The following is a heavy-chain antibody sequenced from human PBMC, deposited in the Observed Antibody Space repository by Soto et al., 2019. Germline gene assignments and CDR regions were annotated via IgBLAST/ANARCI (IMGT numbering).Heavy chain of an antibody. D-gene: IGHD2-2*01. Sequence: GGSLRLSCAASGFTLSSYVMSWVRQAPGKGLEWVSAISGSAGSTYYADSVKGRFTISRDNSNNTLYLQMNSLRAEDTAVYYCAKGSGSARPYYFDYWGQGTLVTVSS. V-gene: IGHV3-23*01. CDR1: GFTLSSYV. CDR2: ISGSAGST. J-gene: IGHJ4*02. CDR3: AKGSGSARPYYFDY.